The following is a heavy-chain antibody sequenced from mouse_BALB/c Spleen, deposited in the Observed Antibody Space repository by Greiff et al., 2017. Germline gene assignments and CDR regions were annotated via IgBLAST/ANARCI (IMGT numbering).Heavy chain of an antibody. CDR2: INPSNGRT. J-gene: IGHJ4*01. V-gene: IGHV1S81*02. CDR3: ARDHYRSYAMDY. Sequence: VQLQQPGAELVKPGASVKLSCKASGYTFTSYWMHWVKQRPGQGLEWIGEINPSNGRTNYNEKFKSKATLTVDKSSSTAYMQLSSLTSEDSAVYYCARDHYRSYAMDYWGQGTSVTVSS. D-gene: IGHD2-14*01. CDR1: GYTFTSYW.